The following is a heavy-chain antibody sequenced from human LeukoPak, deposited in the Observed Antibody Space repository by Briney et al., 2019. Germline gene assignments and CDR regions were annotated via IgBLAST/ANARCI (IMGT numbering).Heavy chain of an antibody. Sequence: GALRLSCAASGFTFSSYDMNWVRQAPGKGLEWVSYISSSGSTIYYADSVKGRFTISRDNAKNSLYLQMNSLRAEDTAVYYCARGVGLTPWASYYDSSGYYPKALYWGQGTLVTVSS. D-gene: IGHD3-22*01. CDR1: GFTFSSYD. V-gene: IGHV3-48*03. J-gene: IGHJ4*02. CDR2: ISSSGSTI. CDR3: ARGVGLTPWASYYDSSGYYPKALY.